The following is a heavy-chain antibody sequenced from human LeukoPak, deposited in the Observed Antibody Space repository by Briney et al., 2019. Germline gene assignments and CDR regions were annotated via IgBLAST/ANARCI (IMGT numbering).Heavy chain of an antibody. CDR2: MSPNSGDT. D-gene: IGHD7-27*01. CDR3: ARGPPNWGYDY. Sequence: ASVTVSCKASGYTFTNYGINWVRQATGQRPEWMGWMSPNSGDTGYAQKFQDRVTMTRNTSISTAYMGLSSLRSDDTAVYYCARGPPNWGYDYWGPGTLVTVSS. CDR1: GYTFTNYG. V-gene: IGHV1-8*02. J-gene: IGHJ4*02.